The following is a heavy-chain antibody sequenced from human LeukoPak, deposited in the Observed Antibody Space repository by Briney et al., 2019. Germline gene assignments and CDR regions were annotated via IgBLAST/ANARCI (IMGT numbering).Heavy chain of an antibody. CDR3: ASGYRSGWYLY. J-gene: IGHJ4*02. V-gene: IGHV3-66*01. CDR2: IYSGGST. D-gene: IGHD6-19*01. CDR1: GFIFSSYG. Sequence: GGSLRLSCAASGFIFSSYGMHWVRQAPGKGLEWVSVIYSGGSTYSADFVKGRFTISRDNSKHTLYLQMNSLRADDTAVYYCASGYRSGWYLYWGQGTLVTVSP.